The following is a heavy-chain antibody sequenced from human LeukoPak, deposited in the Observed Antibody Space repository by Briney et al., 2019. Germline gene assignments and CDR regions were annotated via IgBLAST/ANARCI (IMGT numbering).Heavy chain of an antibody. V-gene: IGHV1-8*01. CDR2: MNPNSGNT. CDR3: ARGGYCSSTSCYSPFDYYYYGMDV. J-gene: IGHJ6*02. Sequence: ASVKVSCKASGYTFTSYDINWVRQATGQGLEWMGWMNPNSGNTGYAQKFQGRVTITADKSTSTAYMELSSLRSEDTAVYYCARGGYCSSTSCYSPFDYYYYGMDVWGQGTTVTVSS. CDR1: GYTFTSYD. D-gene: IGHD2-2*02.